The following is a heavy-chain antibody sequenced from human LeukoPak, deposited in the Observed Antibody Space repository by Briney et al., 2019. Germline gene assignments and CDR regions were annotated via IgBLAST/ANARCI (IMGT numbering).Heavy chain of an antibody. CDR3: ARVGIAAARDDAFDI. Sequence: ASVKVSFKASGYTFTIYGISWVRQAPGQGLEWMGWISAYNGNTNYAQKLQGRVTMTTDTSTSTAYMELRSLRSDDTAVYYCARVGIAAARDDAFDIWGQGTMVTVSS. D-gene: IGHD6-13*01. CDR2: ISAYNGNT. J-gene: IGHJ3*02. CDR1: GYTFTIYG. V-gene: IGHV1-18*01.